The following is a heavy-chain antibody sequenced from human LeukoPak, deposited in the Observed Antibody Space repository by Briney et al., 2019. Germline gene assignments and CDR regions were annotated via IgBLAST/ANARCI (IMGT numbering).Heavy chain of an antibody. D-gene: IGHD4-17*01. CDR3: ARDLGYGALDP. Sequence: PGGSLRLSCAASGFYFTNYWMNWVRQAPGKGLEWVALMNPDGSQTVYVDSVKGRFTISRDNAENSLYLQMNSLRAEDTAVYYCARDLGYGALDPWGQGTLVTVPS. CDR1: GFYFTNYW. V-gene: IGHV3-7*01. CDR2: MNPDGSQT. J-gene: IGHJ5*02.